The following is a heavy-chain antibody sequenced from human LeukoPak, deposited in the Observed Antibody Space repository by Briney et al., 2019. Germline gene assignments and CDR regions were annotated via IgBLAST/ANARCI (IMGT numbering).Heavy chain of an antibody. CDR2: IIGRGGST. V-gene: IGHV3-23*01. D-gene: IGHD2-15*01. CDR3: AKATLGSCNGARCYPFDY. Sequence: PGGSRRPSCEAPGSSLSTYATNWVRQAPGKGLEWVSSIIGRGGSTYSADSVRGRFTISRDNSKNTLYLQMSSLRAEDTARYYCAKATLGSCNGARCYPFDYWGQGTLVNVSS. J-gene: IGHJ4*02. CDR1: GSSLSTYA.